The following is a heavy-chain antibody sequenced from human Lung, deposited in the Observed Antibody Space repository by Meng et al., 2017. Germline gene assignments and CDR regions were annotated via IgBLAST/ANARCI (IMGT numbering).Heavy chain of an antibody. CDR3: ARRVHDGRHYHYFDY. J-gene: IGHJ4*02. Sequence: QLQLQESGPGLVKPWGTLSLTCTVSGGSITSSSYSCGWIRQPPGKGLEWIGYIYYSGTTYYNPSLKSRATISVDTSKNQFSLRLSSVTAADTAVFYCARRVHDGRHYHYFDYWGQGALVTVSS. D-gene: IGHD3-16*01. V-gene: IGHV4-39*01. CDR2: IYYSGTT. CDR1: GGSITSSSYS.